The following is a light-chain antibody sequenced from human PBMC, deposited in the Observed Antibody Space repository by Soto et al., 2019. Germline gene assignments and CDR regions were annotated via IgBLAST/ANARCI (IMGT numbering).Light chain of an antibody. CDR1: QSVSSSY. CDR3: QQHGSSPT. Sequence: IVLTHSAGTLSLSPGEIATLSCRASQSVSSSYLAWYQQKPGQAPRLLIYGASSRATGIPDRFSGSGSGTDFTLTISRLEPEDFAVYYCQQHGSSPTFGQGTKVDIK. CDR2: GAS. J-gene: IGKJ1*01. V-gene: IGKV3-20*01.